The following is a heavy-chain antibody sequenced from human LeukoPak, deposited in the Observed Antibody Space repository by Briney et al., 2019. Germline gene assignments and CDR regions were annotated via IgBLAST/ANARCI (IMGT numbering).Heavy chain of an antibody. CDR3: ARGKSRGSHIDY. CDR2: IYSGGST. Sequence: GGSLRLSCAASGFTFSSYGMTWVRQAPGKGLEWVSLIYSGGSTYYADSVKGRFTISRDNSKNTLYLQMNSLRTEDTAVYYCARGKSRGSHIDYWGQGTLVTVSS. V-gene: IGHV3-66*01. D-gene: IGHD1-26*01. CDR1: GFTFSSYG. J-gene: IGHJ4*02.